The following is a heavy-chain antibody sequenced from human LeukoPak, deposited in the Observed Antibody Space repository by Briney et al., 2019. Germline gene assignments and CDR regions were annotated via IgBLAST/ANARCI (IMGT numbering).Heavy chain of an antibody. CDR2: IWYDGSKK. D-gene: IGHD3-3*02. V-gene: IGHV3-33*01. J-gene: IGHJ4*02. CDR1: GYTFSSHG. Sequence: GGSLRLSCAASGYTFSSHGMYWVRQAPGKGLEWVALIWYDGSKKYHADSVKGRFTISRDDSRNTLYLQMDSLRAGDTAVYYCARDISYGALDFWGQGTLVTVSS. CDR3: ARDISYGALDF.